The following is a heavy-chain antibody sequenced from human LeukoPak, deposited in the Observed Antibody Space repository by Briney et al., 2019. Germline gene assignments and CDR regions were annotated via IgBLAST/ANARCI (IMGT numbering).Heavy chain of an antibody. Sequence: PSETLSLTCAVSSYSISSGSYWGWIRQSPGKGLEWVGSIFHSGNSYYNPSLKSRLTMSVDTSKNQFSLKLTSVTAPATSLYYCARVTYVDDMLYQYFDYWGQGILVTVSS. CDR1: SYSISSGSY. V-gene: IGHV4-38-2*01. CDR3: ARVTYVDDMLYQYFDY. CDR2: IFHSGNS. J-gene: IGHJ4*02. D-gene: IGHD4-17*01.